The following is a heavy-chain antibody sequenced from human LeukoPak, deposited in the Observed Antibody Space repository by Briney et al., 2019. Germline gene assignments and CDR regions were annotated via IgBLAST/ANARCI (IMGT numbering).Heavy chain of an antibody. V-gene: IGHV3-7*01. J-gene: IGHJ4*02. Sequence: GGSLRHSCAASGFTYSSYRMSWVRQAPGEGPEGVANIKPDGGEKLYVDSLKGRFTISRDNAKTSLYLQMNSLRAEDTAVYYCARESGRKSRPFDYWGQGTLVTVSS. CDR1: GFTYSSYR. D-gene: IGHD6-25*01. CDR3: ARESGRKSRPFDY. CDR2: IKPDGGEK.